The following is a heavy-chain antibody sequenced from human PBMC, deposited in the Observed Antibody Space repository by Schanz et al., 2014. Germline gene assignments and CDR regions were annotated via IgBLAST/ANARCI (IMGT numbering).Heavy chain of an antibody. V-gene: IGHV3-30*04. CDR2: ISHDGNNK. CDR1: GFTFGSYP. Sequence: QAQLVESGGGVVQPGRSLRLSCAASGFTFGSYPIHWVRQAPGKGLEWVAVISHDGNNKYYGDSVKGRFTISRDNSKNTVYLLMNSLRVEDTAVYYCARVVAAAPQGCSSWGRGTLVTVSS. CDR3: ARVVAAAPQGCSS. J-gene: IGHJ5*02. D-gene: IGHD2-15*01.